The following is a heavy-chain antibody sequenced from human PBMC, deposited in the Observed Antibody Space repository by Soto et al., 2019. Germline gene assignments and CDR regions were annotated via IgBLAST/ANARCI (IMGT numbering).Heavy chain of an antibody. J-gene: IGHJ3*02. CDR1: GFTFTSSA. D-gene: IGHD4-17*01. Sequence: SVKVSCKASGFTFTSSAMQWVRQARGQRLEWIGWIVVGSGNTNYAQKFQERVTITRDMSASTAYMELSSLRSEDTAVYYCAASMEGDDYGDFDAFDIWGQGTMVTVSS. CDR2: IVVGSGNT. CDR3: AASMEGDDYGDFDAFDI. V-gene: IGHV1-58*02.